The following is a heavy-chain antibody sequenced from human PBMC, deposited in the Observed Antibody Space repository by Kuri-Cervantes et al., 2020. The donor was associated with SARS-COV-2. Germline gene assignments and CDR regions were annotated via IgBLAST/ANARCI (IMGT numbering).Heavy chain of an antibody. D-gene: IGHD3-10*01. CDR3: ATAPGLPSGSINWFDP. CDR2: ISAYNGNT. CDR1: GYTFTSYG. V-gene: IGHV1-18*01. Sequence: ASVKVSCKASGYTFTSYGISWVRQAPGQGLEWMGWISAYNGNTNYAQKFQGRVTMTEDTSTDTAYMELSSLRSEDTAVYYCATAPGLPSGSINWFDPWGQETLVTVSS. J-gene: IGHJ5*02.